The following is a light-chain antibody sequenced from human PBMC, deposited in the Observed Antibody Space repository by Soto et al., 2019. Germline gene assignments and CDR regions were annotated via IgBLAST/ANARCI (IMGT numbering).Light chain of an antibody. CDR1: QSVSSSY. CDR3: QQYGSSLAVT. J-gene: IGKJ5*01. Sequence: EIVLTQSPGTLSLSPGGRATLSCMASQSVSSSYLAWYQQKPGQAPRLVIYGASSRATGIPDRFSGSGSGTDFTLTISRLEPEDFAVYYCQQYGSSLAVTFGQGTRLEIK. CDR2: GAS. V-gene: IGKV3-20*01.